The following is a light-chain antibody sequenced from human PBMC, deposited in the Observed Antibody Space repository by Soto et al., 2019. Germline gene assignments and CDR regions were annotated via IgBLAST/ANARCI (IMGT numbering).Light chain of an antibody. V-gene: IGLV1-51*01. CDR2: GNN. CDR3: ATWDSSLGYVV. J-gene: IGLJ2*01. Sequence: QSVLTQAPSVSAAPGHKVTISCSGLSNHVVGNYVSWYVQLPGTAPKFLIYGNNKRPSGIPDRFSGSKSGTSATLGITGLQTEDEADYYCATWDSSLGYVVLGGGTKVTV. CDR1: SNHVVGNY.